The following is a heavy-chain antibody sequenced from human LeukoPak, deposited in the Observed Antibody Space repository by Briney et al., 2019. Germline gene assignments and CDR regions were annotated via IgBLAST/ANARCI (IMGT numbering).Heavy chain of an antibody. D-gene: IGHD6-13*01. CDR3: ARGQQLGHDAFDI. CDR2: IYSGGGR. Sequence: GGSLRLSCAASGFTVSSNYMTWVRQAPGKGLEWVSVIYSGGGRYYADSVKGRFTISRDNSKNTLNLQMNSLRAEDTAAYYCARGQQLGHDAFDIWGQGTMVTVSS. J-gene: IGHJ3*02. CDR1: GFTVSSNY. V-gene: IGHV3-66*01.